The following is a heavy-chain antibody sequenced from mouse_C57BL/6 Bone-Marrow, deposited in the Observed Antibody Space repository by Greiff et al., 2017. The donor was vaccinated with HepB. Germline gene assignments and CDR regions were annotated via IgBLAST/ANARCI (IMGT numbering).Heavy chain of an antibody. V-gene: IGHV14-4*01. CDR1: GFNIKDDY. CDR2: IDPENGDT. Sequence: EVQLQHSGAELVRPGASVKLTCTASGFNIKDDYMHWVKQRPEQGLEWIGWIDPENGDTEYASKFQGKATITADSSSNTAYLQLSSLTSEDTAVYYCTTLLITTVVSTSDSMDYWGQGTSVTVSS. D-gene: IGHD1-1*01. J-gene: IGHJ4*01. CDR3: TTLLITTVVSTSDSMDY.